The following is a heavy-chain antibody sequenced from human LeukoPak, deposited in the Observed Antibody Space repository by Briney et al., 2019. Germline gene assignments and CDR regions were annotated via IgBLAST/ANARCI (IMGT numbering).Heavy chain of an antibody. CDR3: ARDPMAGTFRAFDI. J-gene: IGHJ3*02. CDR2: IYSRGST. D-gene: IGHD6-19*01. Sequence: NPSKTLSLTCTVSGGSISSYYWSWIRQPAGKGLEWIGRIYSRGSTNYNPSLQSRVTMSVDTSKNQISLRLNSVTAADTAVYYCARDPMAGTFRAFDIWGQGTMVTVSS. CDR1: GGSISSYY. V-gene: IGHV4-4*07.